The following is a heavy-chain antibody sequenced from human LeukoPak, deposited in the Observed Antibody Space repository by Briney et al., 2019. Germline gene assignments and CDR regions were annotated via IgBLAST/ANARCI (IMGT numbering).Heavy chain of an antibody. CDR2: ISGNSAYT. CDR1: ELTFSNYA. D-gene: IGHD2-8*01. Sequence: GGSLRLSCAASELTFSNYAMSWVRQAPGKGLEWVSIISGNSAYTHYADSVKGRFTISRDNSKSTLYLQMNSLRAEDTAVYYCAKGRDCTKGVCRNFDYWGQGALVTVSS. J-gene: IGHJ4*02. CDR3: AKGRDCTKGVCRNFDY. V-gene: IGHV3-23*01.